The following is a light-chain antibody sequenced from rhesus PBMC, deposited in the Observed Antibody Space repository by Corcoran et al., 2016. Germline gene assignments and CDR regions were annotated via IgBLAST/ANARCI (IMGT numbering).Light chain of an antibody. CDR2: KAS. J-gene: IGKJ3*01. CDR1: QGISSW. CDR3: QQYSSRPFT. V-gene: IGKV1-22*01. Sequence: DIQMTQSPSSLSASVGDTVTITCRASQGISSWLAWYQQKPWKAPKLLIYKASSLQSGVPSRFSGSGAGTDFTLTISSLQSEAVATYYCQQYSSRPFTFGPGTKLDIK.